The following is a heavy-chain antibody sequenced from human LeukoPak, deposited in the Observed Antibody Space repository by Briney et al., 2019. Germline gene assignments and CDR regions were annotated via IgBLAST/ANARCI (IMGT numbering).Heavy chain of an antibody. Sequence: SVKVSCKASAGTFSSYAISWVRQAPGQGLEWMGRIIPILGIANYAQKFQGRVTITADKSTSTAYMELSSLRSEDTAVYYCELRWLQSDYWGQGTLVTVSS. CDR3: ELRWLQSDY. J-gene: IGHJ4*02. CDR2: IIPILGIA. D-gene: IGHD5-24*01. V-gene: IGHV1-69*04. CDR1: AGTFSSYA.